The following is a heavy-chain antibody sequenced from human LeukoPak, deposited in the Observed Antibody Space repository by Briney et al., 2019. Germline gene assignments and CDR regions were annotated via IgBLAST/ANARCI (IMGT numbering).Heavy chain of an antibody. D-gene: IGHD5-18*01. J-gene: IGHJ6*02. CDR2: ISYDGSNK. Sequence: PGGSLRLSCAASGFTFSSYGMHWVRQAPGKGLEWVAVISYDGSNKYYADSVKGRFTISRDNSKNTLYLQMNSLRAEDTAVYYCAKGGTAMAPRGMDVWGQGTTVTVSS. CDR3: AKGGTAMAPRGMDV. V-gene: IGHV3-30*18. CDR1: GFTFSSYG.